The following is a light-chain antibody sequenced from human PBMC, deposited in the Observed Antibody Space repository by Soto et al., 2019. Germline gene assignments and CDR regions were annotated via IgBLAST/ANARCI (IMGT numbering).Light chain of an antibody. CDR3: QQYNSYFRWT. CDR1: QSISSW. CDR2: DAS. V-gene: IGKV1-5*01. J-gene: IGKJ1*01. Sequence: DIQMTQSPSTLSASVGDRVTITCRASQSISSWLAWYQQKPGKAPKLLIYDASSLESGVPSRFSGSGSGTEFTLTISSLQPDDFATYYYQQYNSYFRWTFGQGTKVDIK.